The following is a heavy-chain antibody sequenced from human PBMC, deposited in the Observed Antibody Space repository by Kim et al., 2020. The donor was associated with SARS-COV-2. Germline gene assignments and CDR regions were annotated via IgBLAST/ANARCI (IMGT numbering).Heavy chain of an antibody. D-gene: IGHD6-13*01. J-gene: IGHJ6*02. CDR2: ISWNSGSI. CDR3: AKDISTICIAAAGNCYGMDV. V-gene: IGHV3-9*01. CDR1: GFTFDDYA. Sequence: GGSLRLSCAASGFTFDDYAMHWVRQAPGKGLEWVSGISWNSGSIGYADSVKGRFTISRDNAKNSLYLQMNSLRAEDTALYYCAKDISTICIAAAGNCYGMDVWGQGTTVTVSS.